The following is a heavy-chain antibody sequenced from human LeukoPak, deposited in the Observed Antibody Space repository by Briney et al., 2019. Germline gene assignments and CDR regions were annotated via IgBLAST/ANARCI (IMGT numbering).Heavy chain of an antibody. CDR1: GFTFSSYN. Sequence: SGGSLRLSCAASGFTFSSYNMNWVRKAPGKGLEWVSSMSSCSNYIYLADSLQGRFTISRDNAKNSLFLQMNSLRAEDTAMYYCAKGSGGSGSFYNHFDCWGQGTLVTVSS. J-gene: IGHJ4*02. CDR3: AKGSGGSGSFYNHFDC. D-gene: IGHD3-10*01. V-gene: IGHV3-21*01. CDR2: MSSCSNYI.